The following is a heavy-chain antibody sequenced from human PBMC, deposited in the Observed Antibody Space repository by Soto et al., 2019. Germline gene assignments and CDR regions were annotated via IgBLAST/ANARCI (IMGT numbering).Heavy chain of an antibody. CDR3: ARATRVAAGRYYFDY. Sequence: QPGGSLRLSCAASGFTFSTYGMTWVRQAPGKGLDWVSSISGSGGSTYSADSVKGRFAISRDSSKNTVYLQMSSLGVDDTAVYYCARATRVAAGRYYFDYWGHGTLVTVSS. J-gene: IGHJ4*01. D-gene: IGHD6-13*01. V-gene: IGHV3-23*01. CDR2: ISGSGGST. CDR1: GFTFSTYG.